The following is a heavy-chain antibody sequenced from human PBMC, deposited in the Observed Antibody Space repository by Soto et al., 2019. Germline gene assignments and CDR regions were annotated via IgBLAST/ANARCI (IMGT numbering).Heavy chain of an antibody. CDR1: GGSISSGGYY. V-gene: IGHV4-31*03. D-gene: IGHD6-13*01. CDR2: IYYSGGT. Sequence: PSETLSLTCTVSGGSISSGGYYWSWIRQHPGKGLEWIGYIYYSGGTYYNPSLKSRVTISVDTSKNQFSLKLSSVTAADTAVYYCARGGIAAAAPPDYWGQGTLVTVSS. CDR3: ARGGIAAAAPPDY. J-gene: IGHJ4*02.